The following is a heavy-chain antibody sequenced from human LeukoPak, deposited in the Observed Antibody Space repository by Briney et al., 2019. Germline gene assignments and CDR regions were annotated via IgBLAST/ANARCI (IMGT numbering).Heavy chain of an antibody. CDR3: AKAQDRRAVAGTVDY. CDR1: GFTFSSYG. D-gene: IGHD6-19*01. J-gene: IGHJ4*02. Sequence: GRSLRLSCAASGFTFSSYGMHWVRQAPGKGLEWVAVISYDGSNKYYADSVKGRFTISRDNSKNTLYLQMNSLRAEDTAVCYCAKAQDRRAVAGTVDYWGQGTLVTVSS. CDR2: ISYDGSNK. V-gene: IGHV3-30*18.